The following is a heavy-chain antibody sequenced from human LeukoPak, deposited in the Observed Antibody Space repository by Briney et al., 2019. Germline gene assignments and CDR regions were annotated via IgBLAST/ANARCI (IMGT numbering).Heavy chain of an antibody. V-gene: IGHV3-23*01. CDR3: AKVRRNYYDSSGYYFEDY. J-gene: IGHJ4*02. CDR1: GFTFSSYA. Sequence: GGSLRPSCAASGFTFSSYAMSWVRQAPGKGLEWVSAISGSGGSTYYADSVKGRFTISRDNSKNTLYLQMNSLRAEDTAVYYCAKVRRNYYDSSGYYFEDYWGQGTLVTVSS. D-gene: IGHD3-22*01. CDR2: ISGSGGST.